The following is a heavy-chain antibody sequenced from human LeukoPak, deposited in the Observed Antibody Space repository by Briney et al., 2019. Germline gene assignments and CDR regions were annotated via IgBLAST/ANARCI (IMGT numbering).Heavy chain of an antibody. J-gene: IGHJ4*02. CDR1: GFTFSSYW. V-gene: IGHV3-7*01. D-gene: IGHD5-18*01. Sequence: GGSLRLSCAASGFTFSSYWMSWVRQAPGKGLEWVANIKQDGSEKYYVDSVKGRFTISRDNAKNSLYLQMNSLRAEDTAVYYCARARLDSYGPLWYWGQGTLVTVSS. CDR2: IKQDGSEK. CDR3: ARARLDSYGPLWY.